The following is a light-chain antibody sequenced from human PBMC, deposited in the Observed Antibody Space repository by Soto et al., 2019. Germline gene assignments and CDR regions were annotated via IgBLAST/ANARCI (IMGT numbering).Light chain of an antibody. CDR2: GAS. V-gene: IGKV3-20*01. Sequence: EMVLTQSPGTLSLSPGERATLSCRASQSVSSSYLAWYQQKPGQAPRLLIYGASSRATGIPDRFSGSGSGTDFTLTISRLEPEDFAVYFCQQYVTSPRTFGQGTKLEIK. J-gene: IGKJ2*02. CDR1: QSVSSSY. CDR3: QQYVTSPRT.